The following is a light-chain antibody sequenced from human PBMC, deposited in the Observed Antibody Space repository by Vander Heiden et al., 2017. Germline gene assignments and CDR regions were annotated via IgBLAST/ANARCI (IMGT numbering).Light chain of an antibody. CDR1: QTVNNY. CDR3: QQRTNWPPIT. J-gene: IGKJ5*01. CDR2: DAS. Sequence: EIVLTQSPATLSLSPGDRATLSCRASQTVNNYLAWYQQKPGQAPRLLIYDASNRATGIPARFSGSGAGTDFTLTISSREPEDFAVYYCQQRTNWPPITFGQGTRLEIK. V-gene: IGKV3-11*01.